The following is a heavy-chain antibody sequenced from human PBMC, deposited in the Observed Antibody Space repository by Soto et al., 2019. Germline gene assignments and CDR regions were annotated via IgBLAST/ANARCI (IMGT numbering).Heavy chain of an antibody. CDR2: IYSGGSA. D-gene: IGHD3-3*01. J-gene: IGHJ6*02. CDR1: WFTVSSNY. CDR3: ARDRALTIFGIV. V-gene: IGHV3-53*01. Sequence: PGGSLRLSCAASWFTVSSNYMSWVRQAPGKGLEWVSVIYSGGSAYHADSVKGRFTISRDNSKNTLYLQMNSLRAEDTAVYYCARDRALTIFGIVWGQGTTVTVSS.